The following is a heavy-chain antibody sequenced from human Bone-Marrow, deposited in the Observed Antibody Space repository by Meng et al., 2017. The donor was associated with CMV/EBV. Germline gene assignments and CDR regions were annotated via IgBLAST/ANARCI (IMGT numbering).Heavy chain of an antibody. CDR2: INPNSGGT. CDR3: AAFYYDSSGPAEDY. J-gene: IGHJ4*02. D-gene: IGHD3-22*01. CDR1: GYTFTGYY. V-gene: IGHV1-2*02. Sequence: ASVKVSCKASGYTFTGYYMHWVRQAPGQGLEWMGWINPNSGGTNYAQKFQGRVTMTRDTSISTAYMELSRLRSDDTAVYYCAAFYYDSSGPAEDYWGQGTLVTVSS.